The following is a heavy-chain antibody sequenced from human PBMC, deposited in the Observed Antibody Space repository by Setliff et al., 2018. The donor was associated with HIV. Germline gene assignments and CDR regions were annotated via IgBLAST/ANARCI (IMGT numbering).Heavy chain of an antibody. V-gene: IGHV3-7*03. CDR3: AKGGYGSGSYYYFDY. Sequence: PGGSLRLSCAASGFTFSRHWMSWVRQAPGKGLEWVANIKEDGSEKHYADSVKGRFTISRDNAKNSLHLQMNSLRAEDTALYYCAKGGYGSGSYYYFDYWGQRALVTVSS. D-gene: IGHD3-10*01. J-gene: IGHJ4*02. CDR2: IKEDGSEK. CDR1: GFTFSRHW.